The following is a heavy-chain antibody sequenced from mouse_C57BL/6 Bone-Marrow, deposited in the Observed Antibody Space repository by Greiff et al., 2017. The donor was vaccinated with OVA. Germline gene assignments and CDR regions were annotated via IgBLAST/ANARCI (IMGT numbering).Heavy chain of an antibody. J-gene: IGHJ1*03. D-gene: IGHD1-1*01. CDR3: AIYYGSYWYFDV. CDR2: IDPEDGET. Sequence: EVKLMESGAELVKPGASVKLSCTASGFNINDYYMHWVKQRTEQGLEWIGRIDPEDGETKYAPKFQGKATITADTSSNTAYLQLSSLTSEDTAVYYCAIYYGSYWYFDVWGTGTTVTVSS. CDR1: GFNINDYY. V-gene: IGHV14-2*01.